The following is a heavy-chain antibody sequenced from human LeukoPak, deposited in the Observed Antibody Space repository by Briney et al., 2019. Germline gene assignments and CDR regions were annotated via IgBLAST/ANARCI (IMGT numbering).Heavy chain of an antibody. CDR1: GFTFSSYS. V-gene: IGHV3-21*01. CDR2: ISSSSSYI. CDR3: ARGSSWYHYFQR. J-gene: IGHJ1*01. Sequence: PGGSLRLSCAASGFTFSSYSMNWVRQAPGKGLEWVSSISSSSSYIYYADSVKGRFTISRDNAKNSLYLQMNSLRAEDTAVYYCARGSSWYHYFQRWGQGTLVTVSS. D-gene: IGHD6-13*01.